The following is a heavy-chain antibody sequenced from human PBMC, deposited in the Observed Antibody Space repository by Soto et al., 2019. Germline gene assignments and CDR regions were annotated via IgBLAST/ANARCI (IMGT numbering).Heavy chain of an antibody. D-gene: IGHD2-21*02. J-gene: IGHJ4*02. CDR2: ISWNSGSI. CDR1: GFTFDDYA. Sequence: EGQLVESGGGLVQPGRSLRLSCAASGFTFDDYAMHWVRQAPGKGLEWVSGISWNSGSIGYADSVKGRFTISRDNAKNSLYLQMNSLRAEDTALYYCAKECGGGWEGYYFDYWGQGPLVTVSS. CDR3: AKECGGGWEGYYFDY. V-gene: IGHV3-9*01.